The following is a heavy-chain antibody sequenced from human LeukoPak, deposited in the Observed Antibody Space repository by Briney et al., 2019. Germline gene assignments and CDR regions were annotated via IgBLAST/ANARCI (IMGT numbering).Heavy chain of an antibody. CDR1: GGSISSHY. V-gene: IGHV4-59*11. Sequence: SETLSLTCTVSGGSISSHYWSWIRQPPGKGLEWIGYIYYSGSTNYNPSLKSRVTISVDTSKNQFSLKLSSVTAADTAVYYCARIPVVVPAATYGMDVWGQGTTVTVSS. CDR2: IYYSGST. J-gene: IGHJ6*02. D-gene: IGHD2-2*01. CDR3: ARIPVVVPAATYGMDV.